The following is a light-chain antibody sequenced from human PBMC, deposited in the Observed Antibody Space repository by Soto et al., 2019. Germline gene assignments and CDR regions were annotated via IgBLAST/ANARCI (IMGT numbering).Light chain of an antibody. V-gene: IGKV3-20*01. CDR1: PSVSSTY. CDR3: HHYGSSPTIP. CDR2: GAT. J-gene: IGKJ1*01. Sequence: EIVLPQSPGTLSLSPGESAPLYGRARPSVSSTYVAWYQHNTSQATSLLIYGATSRANSIPHRFSGSGSGTHFTLTTTRLEHEDFALYYCHHYGSSPTIPVAQGTKVKS.